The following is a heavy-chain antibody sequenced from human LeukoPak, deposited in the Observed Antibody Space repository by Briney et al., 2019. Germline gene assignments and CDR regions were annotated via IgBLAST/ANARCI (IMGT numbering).Heavy chain of an antibody. Sequence: SETLSLTCTVSGGSISSYYWSWIRQPPGKGLEWIGYIYYSGGTNYNPSLKSRVTISVDTSKNQFSLKLSSVTAADTAVYYCXXGYGSYYNYFQHWGQGTLVTVSS. CDR2: IYYSGGT. J-gene: IGHJ1*01. D-gene: IGHD1-26*01. V-gene: IGHV4-59*01. CDR1: GGSISSYY. CDR3: XXGYGSYYNYFQH.